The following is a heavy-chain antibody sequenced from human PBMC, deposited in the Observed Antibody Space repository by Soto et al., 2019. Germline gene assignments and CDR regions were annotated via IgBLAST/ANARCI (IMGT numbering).Heavy chain of an antibody. Sequence: GGSLRLSCAASGFTFTRYSMNWVRQAPGKGLEWVSSISSTTNYIYYADSMKGRFTVSRDNAKNSVYLEMNSLSAEDTALYYCARESEDLTSTFDYWGQGTLVTVSS. V-gene: IGHV3-21*01. J-gene: IGHJ4*02. CDR3: ARESEDLTSTFDY. CDR2: ISSTTNYI. CDR1: GFTFTRYS.